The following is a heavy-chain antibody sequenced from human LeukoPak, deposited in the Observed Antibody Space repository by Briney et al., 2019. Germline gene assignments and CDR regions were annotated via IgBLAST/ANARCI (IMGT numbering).Heavy chain of an antibody. V-gene: IGHV3-30*03. J-gene: IGHJ4*02. Sequence: PGGSLRLSCAASGSTFSSYDMHWVRQAPGKGLEWVAVISYDGSNRDYVDSVKGRFTISRDNSKNTLSLQLNSLRAEDTAVYYCARGYSYGSYWGQGTLVTVSS. CDR3: ARGYSYGSY. CDR2: ISYDGSNR. D-gene: IGHD5-18*01. CDR1: GSTFSSYD.